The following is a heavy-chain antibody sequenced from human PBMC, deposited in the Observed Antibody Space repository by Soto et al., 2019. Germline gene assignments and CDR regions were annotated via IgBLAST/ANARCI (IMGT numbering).Heavy chain of an antibody. D-gene: IGHD6-19*01. V-gene: IGHV3-23*01. CDR3: ARPGSGCYYDY. CDR2: ISGSGGST. CDR1: GFTFSSYG. Sequence: EVQLLESGGGLVQPGGSLRLSCAASGFTFSSYGMRWVRKAPGKGLEWVSAISGSGGSTYYADSVKGRFTISRDNSKNTLYLQMNSLRAEDTALYFCARPGSGCYYDYWGQCRPVTVS. J-gene: IGHJ4*02.